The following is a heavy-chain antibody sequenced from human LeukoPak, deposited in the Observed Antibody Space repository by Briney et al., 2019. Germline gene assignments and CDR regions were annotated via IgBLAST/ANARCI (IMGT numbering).Heavy chain of an antibody. CDR3: AKDYYDFWSGYPPRGWSDP. CDR2: ISGSGGST. V-gene: IGHV3-23*01. J-gene: IGHJ5*02. Sequence: PGGSLRLSCAASGFTFSSYAMSWVRQAPGKGLEWVSAISGSGGSTYYADSVKGRFTISRDNSKNALYLQMNSLRAEDTAVYYCAKDYYDFWSGYPPRGWSDPWGQGTLVTVSS. CDR1: GFTFSSYA. D-gene: IGHD3-3*01.